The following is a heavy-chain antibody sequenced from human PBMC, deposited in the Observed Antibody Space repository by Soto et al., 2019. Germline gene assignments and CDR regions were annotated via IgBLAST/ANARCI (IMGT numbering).Heavy chain of an antibody. Sequence: GGSLRLSCAASGFTFSSYGMHWVRQAPGKGLEWVAVIWYDGSNKYYADSVKGRFTISRDNSKNTLYLQMNSLRAEDTAVYYCARDRAYYDYIWGSDAFDIWGQGTMVTVSS. CDR1: GFTFSSYG. CDR3: ARDRAYYDYIWGSDAFDI. V-gene: IGHV3-33*01. D-gene: IGHD3-16*01. CDR2: IWYDGSNK. J-gene: IGHJ3*02.